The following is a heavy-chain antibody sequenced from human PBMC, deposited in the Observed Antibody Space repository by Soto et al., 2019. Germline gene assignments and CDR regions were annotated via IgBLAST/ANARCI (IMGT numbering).Heavy chain of an antibody. CDR1: GFTFSSYG. Sequence: QVQLVESGGGVVQPGRSLRLSCAASGFTFSSYGIYWVRQAPGKGLEWVAGISYDGSDKYFADSVKGRFTISRDNSKNTVYLKMSSLRPDDAGVYFCARDSGRGIAAAASLSGIFAFWGQGAMVTVSS. CDR3: ARDSGRGIAAAASLSGIFAF. V-gene: IGHV3-30*03. CDR2: ISYDGSDK. D-gene: IGHD6-25*01. J-gene: IGHJ3*01.